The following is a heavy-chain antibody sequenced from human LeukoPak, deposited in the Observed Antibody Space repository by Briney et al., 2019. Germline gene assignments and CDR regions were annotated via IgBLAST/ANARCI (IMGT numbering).Heavy chain of an antibody. D-gene: IGHD6-13*01. V-gene: IGHV5-51*01. CDR1: GYKVSTYL. Sequence: GESLKISCKGSGYKVSTYLVAWVGQMPGKSLEWMGIIYPGDSDTRYSPSFQGQVTISADKSISTAYLQWSSLKASDTAMYYCVRHNAAAGEDYWGQGTLVTVSS. CDR2: IYPGDSDT. CDR3: VRHNAAAGEDY. J-gene: IGHJ4*02.